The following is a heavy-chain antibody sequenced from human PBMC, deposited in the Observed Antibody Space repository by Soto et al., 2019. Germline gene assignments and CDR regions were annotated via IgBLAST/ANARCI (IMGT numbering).Heavy chain of an antibody. CDR1: AFSLSTGGVG. D-gene: IGHD2-21*02. CDR3: IQSRFGGDCLQSYASYYYYGMDV. Sequence: SGPTLVNPPQTLTLTCTFSAFSLSTGGVGVGWIRQPPGKALEWLALIFCDDDKRYSPSLRSRLTITKDTSKNQVVLTMTNMDPVDTATYYCIQSRFGGDCLQSYASYYYYGMDVWGQGTTVTVSS. J-gene: IGHJ6*02. V-gene: IGHV2-5*02. CDR2: IFCDDDK.